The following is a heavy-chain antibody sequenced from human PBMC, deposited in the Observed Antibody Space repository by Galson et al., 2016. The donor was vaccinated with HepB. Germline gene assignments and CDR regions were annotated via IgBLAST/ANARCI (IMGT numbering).Heavy chain of an antibody. J-gene: IGHJ2*01. CDR1: GFTYDNYA. CDR2: ISWDGLAS. V-gene: IGHV3-9*01. D-gene: IGHD3-10*01. CDR3: VKDHSPASYWFFDA. Sequence: SLRLSCAASGFTYDNYAMHWVRQVPGKGLEWVSSISWDGLASFYADSVKDRFTISRDNAKNSLFLDMNSLRAEDTAFYFCVKDHSPASYWFFDAWGRGTLVTVSS.